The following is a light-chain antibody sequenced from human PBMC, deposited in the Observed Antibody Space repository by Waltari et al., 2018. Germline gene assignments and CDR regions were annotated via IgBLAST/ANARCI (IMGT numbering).Light chain of an antibody. J-gene: IGKJ1*01. CDR3: QQTYSHFRT. Sequence: DIRMTQSPPSLPASVGDSVTITCRASQGISSYLNWYQQKPGQAPKLLIYAASSVQSGVPSRFSGSGFGTDFTLTINSLQPEDFAVYFCQQTYSHFRTFGQGTKVDVK. CDR1: QGISSY. CDR2: AAS. V-gene: IGKV1-39*01.